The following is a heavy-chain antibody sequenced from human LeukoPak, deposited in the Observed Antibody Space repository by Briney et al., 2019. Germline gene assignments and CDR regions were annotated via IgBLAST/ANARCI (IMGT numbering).Heavy chain of an antibody. D-gene: IGHD3-10*01. CDR2: ISGSGGST. J-gene: IGHJ4*02. CDR1: GFTFSSYG. V-gene: IGHV3-23*01. CDR3: AKDRRTVRGVITLGY. Sequence: PGGSLRLSCAASGFTFSSYGMSWVRQAPGKGLEWVSAISGSGGSTYYADSVKGRFTISRDNSKNTLYLQMNSLRAEDTAVYYCAKDRRTVRGVITLGYWGQGTLVTVSS.